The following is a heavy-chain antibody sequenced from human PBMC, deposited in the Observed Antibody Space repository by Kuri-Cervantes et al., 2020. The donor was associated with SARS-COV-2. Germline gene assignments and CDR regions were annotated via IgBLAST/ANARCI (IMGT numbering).Heavy chain of an antibody. CDR1: GGSISSSSYY. V-gene: IGHV4-39*07. CDR2: IYYSGST. D-gene: IGHD1-26*01. CDR3: ASTSAATGSYPDY. J-gene: IGHJ4*02. Sequence: ESLKISCTVSGGSISSSSYYWGWIRQPPGKGLEWIGSIYYSGSTYYNPSLKSRVTISVDTSKNQFSLKLSSVTAADTAVYYCASTSAATGSYPDYWGQGTLVTVSS.